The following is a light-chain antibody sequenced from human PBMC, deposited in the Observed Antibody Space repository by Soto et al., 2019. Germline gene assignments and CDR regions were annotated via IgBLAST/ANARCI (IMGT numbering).Light chain of an antibody. V-gene: IGKV3-20*01. CDR3: KQYGSSPF. J-gene: IGKJ5*01. Sequence: EVVMTQTPATLSVSPVESATLSCRASQSISSSKLAWYQQKPGQAPRLLIYGASSRATGIPDRFSGSGSGTDFTLTISRLEPEDFAVYYCKQYGSSPFFGQGTRLE. CDR2: GAS. CDR1: QSISSSK.